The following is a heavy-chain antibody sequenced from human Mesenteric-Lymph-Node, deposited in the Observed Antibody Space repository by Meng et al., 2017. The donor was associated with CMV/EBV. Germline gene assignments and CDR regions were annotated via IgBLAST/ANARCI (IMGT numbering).Heavy chain of an antibody. V-gene: IGHV1-46*01. Sequence: ASVKVSCKTFGYTFTNSYLHWVRQAPGQGLEWMGTINPSDGSTSDAQNFQGRVTMTRDTSTSTVYMELSSLKSEDTALYYCARGEYNYGSHTSLDYWGQGTLVTVSS. CDR2: INPSDGST. J-gene: IGHJ4*02. CDR3: ARGEYNYGSHTSLDY. D-gene: IGHD5-24*01. CDR1: GYTFTNSY.